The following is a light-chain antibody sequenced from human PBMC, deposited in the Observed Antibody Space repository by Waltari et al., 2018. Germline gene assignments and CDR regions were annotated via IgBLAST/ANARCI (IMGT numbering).Light chain of an antibody. J-gene: IGLJ1*01. CDR3: QAWDSSAAGV. CDR1: KLGDKY. CDR2: QDN. Sequence: SYELTQPPSVSVSPGQTATISCSGDKLGDKYACWYQQKPGQSPVLVIYQDNRRPSGIPERFSGSNSANTATLTISGTQAMDEADYYCQAWDSSAAGVFGTGTKVTVL. V-gene: IGLV3-1*01.